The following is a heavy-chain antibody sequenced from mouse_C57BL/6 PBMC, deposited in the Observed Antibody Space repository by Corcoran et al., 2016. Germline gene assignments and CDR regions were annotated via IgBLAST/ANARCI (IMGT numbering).Heavy chain of an antibody. CDR2: ISYDGSN. Sequence: DVQLQESGPGLVKPSQSLSLTCSVTGYSITSGYYWNWIRQFPGNKLEWMGYISYDGSNNYNPSLKNRISITRDTSKNQFFLKLNSVTTEDTATYYCAREANPGAMDYWGQGTSVTVSS. V-gene: IGHV3-6*01. D-gene: IGHD1-1*01. J-gene: IGHJ4*01. CDR1: GYSITSGYY. CDR3: AREANPGAMDY.